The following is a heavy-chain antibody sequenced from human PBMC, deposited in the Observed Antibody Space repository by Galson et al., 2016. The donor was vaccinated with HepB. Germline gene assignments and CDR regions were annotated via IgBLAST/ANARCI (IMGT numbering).Heavy chain of an antibody. V-gene: IGHV3-73*01. CDR3: LRQSCGDISCSYPDDP. J-gene: IGHJ5*02. Sequence: SLRLSCAASGFTISDFSIHWVRQASGKGLEWVGRIRRKGSSYAPAYAASVEGRFTIARDESKNTAYLQMNSLKTEDTAVYYCLRQSCGDISCSYPDDPWGQGTLVTVSS. D-gene: IGHD2-15*01. CDR2: IRRKGSSYAP. CDR1: GFTISDFS.